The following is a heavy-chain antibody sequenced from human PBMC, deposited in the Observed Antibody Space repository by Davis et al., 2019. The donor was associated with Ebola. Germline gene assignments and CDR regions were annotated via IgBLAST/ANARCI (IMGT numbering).Heavy chain of an antibody. J-gene: IGHJ4*02. D-gene: IGHD3-22*01. CDR3: ARNSSGFGHFDS. Sequence: PSETLSLTCNVSGGSIRSHYWAWIRQPAGKGLEWIGYIYYSGTTNYNPSLKSRVTISLDTSKNQFSLKLRSVTAADTAVYYCARNSSGFGHFDSWGQGTLVIVSS. V-gene: IGHV4-59*11. CDR2: IYYSGTT. CDR1: GGSIRSHY.